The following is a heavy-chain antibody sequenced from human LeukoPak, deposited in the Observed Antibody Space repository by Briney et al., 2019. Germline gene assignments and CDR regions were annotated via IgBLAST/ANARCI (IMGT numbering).Heavy chain of an antibody. CDR1: GGTFSSYA. CDR3: ATTGPLGLYFDY. Sequence: SVKVSCKASGGTFSSYAISWVRQAPGQGLEWMGGIIPIFGTANYAQKFQGRVTMTEDTSTDTAYMELSSLRSEDTAVYYCATTGPLGLYFDYWGQGTLVTVSS. J-gene: IGHJ4*02. CDR2: IIPIFGTA. V-gene: IGHV1-69*06. D-gene: IGHD1/OR15-1a*01.